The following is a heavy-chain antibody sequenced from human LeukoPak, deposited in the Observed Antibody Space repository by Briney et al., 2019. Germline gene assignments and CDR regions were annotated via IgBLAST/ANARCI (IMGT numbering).Heavy chain of an antibody. Sequence: GGSLRLSCAASGFTFSSYGMHWVRQAPGKGLEWVAFIRYDGSNKYYADSVKGRFTISRDNSKNTLYLQMNSLRVEDTAVYYCARNGDGDYVFSYYFDYWGQGTLVTVSS. V-gene: IGHV3-30*02. J-gene: IGHJ4*02. D-gene: IGHD4-17*01. CDR1: GFTFSSYG. CDR2: IRYDGSNK. CDR3: ARNGDGDYVFSYYFDY.